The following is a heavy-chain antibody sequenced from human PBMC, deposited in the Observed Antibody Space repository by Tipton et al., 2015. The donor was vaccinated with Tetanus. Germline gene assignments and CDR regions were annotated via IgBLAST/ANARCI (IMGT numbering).Heavy chain of an antibody. CDR1: GYSFTSYW. CDR3: ARHLPRSQYYYYGMDV. J-gene: IGHJ6*02. CDR2: IYPGDSDT. Sequence: MQLVQSGAEVKKPGESLKISCKGSGYSFTSYWIGWVRQMPGKGLEWMGIIYPGDSDTRYSPPFQGQVTISADKSIITAYLQWSGLKASDTAMYYCARHLPRSQYYYYGMDVWGQGTTVTVSS. V-gene: IGHV5-51*01.